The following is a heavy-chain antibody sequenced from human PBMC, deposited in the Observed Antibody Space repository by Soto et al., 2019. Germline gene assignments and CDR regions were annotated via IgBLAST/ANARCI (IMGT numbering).Heavy chain of an antibody. CDR2: ISAYNGNT. CDR3: AREYGYNDGDAFDI. CDR1: CYTFTSYG. D-gene: IGHD6-25*01. V-gene: IGHV1-18*04. J-gene: IGHJ3*02. Sequence: GASVKVSCKASCYTFTSYGISWVRQAPGQGLEWMGWISAYNGNTNYAQKLQGRVTMTTDTSTSTAYMELRSLRSDDTAVYYCAREYGYNDGDAFDIWGQGTMVTVSS.